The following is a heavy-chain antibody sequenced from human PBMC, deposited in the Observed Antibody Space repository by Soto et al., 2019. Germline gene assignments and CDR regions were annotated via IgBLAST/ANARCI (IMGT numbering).Heavy chain of an antibody. D-gene: IGHD6-6*01. V-gene: IGHV3-30*18. CDR2: ISYDGSNK. CDR1: GFTFSNYG. J-gene: IGHJ4*02. Sequence: GGSLRLSCAASGFTFSNYGMHWVRQAPGKGLEWVEVISYDGSNKYYADSVTGRLTISRDNSKNTLYLQMNSMRAEDTAVYYCAKPFAPGPEYSSSAVDYWGQGTLVTVSS. CDR3: AKPFAPGPEYSSSAVDY.